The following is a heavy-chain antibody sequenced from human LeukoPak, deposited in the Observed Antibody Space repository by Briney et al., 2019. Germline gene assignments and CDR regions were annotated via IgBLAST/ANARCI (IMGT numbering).Heavy chain of an antibody. Sequence: GGSLRLSCTASGFTFGSYAMSWVRQAPGKGLERVSSISGGSEDTYYADSVKGRFTISRDNSKSTLNLQLNSLRAEDTAVYYCARTIAQYSNSWLYFYYGLDVWGQGTTVAVSS. D-gene: IGHD6-13*01. V-gene: IGHV3-23*01. CDR1: GFTFGSYA. CDR2: ISGGSEDT. J-gene: IGHJ6*02. CDR3: ARTIAQYSNSWLYFYYGLDV.